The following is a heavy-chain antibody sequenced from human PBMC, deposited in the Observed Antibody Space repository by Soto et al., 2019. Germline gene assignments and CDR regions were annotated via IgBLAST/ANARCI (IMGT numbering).Heavy chain of an antibody. CDR2: FDPEDGET. CDR3: ATGDRTVAGSDY. V-gene: IGHV1-24*01. J-gene: IGHJ4*02. Sequence: ASVKVSCKVSGYTLTELSMHWVRQAPGKGLEWMGGFDPEDGETIYAQKFQDRVTMTEDTSTDTAYMELSSLRSEDTAVYYCATGDRTVAGSDYWGQGTLVTVSS. D-gene: IGHD6-19*01. CDR1: GYTLTELS.